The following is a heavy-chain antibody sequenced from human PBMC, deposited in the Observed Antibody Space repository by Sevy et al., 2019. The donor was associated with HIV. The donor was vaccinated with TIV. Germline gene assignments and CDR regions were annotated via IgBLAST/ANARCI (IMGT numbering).Heavy chain of an antibody. D-gene: IGHD1-1*01. V-gene: IGHV3-33*08. CDR2: IWYDGSIK. J-gene: IGHJ3*02. Sequence: GVSLRLSCAASGFTFNMYGMHWVRQAPGKGLEWVGQIWYDGSIKKYADSVKGRFTISRDNSKSTLYLQMNSLRGEDTAVYFCASEHNWDDAFDIWGQGTMVTVSS. CDR3: ASEHNWDDAFDI. CDR1: GFTFNMYG.